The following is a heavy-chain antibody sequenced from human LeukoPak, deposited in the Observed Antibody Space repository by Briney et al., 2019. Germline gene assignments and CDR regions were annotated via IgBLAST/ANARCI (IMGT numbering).Heavy chain of an antibody. V-gene: IGHV3-11*01. CDR3: ASSPPRVVVPAAMDYYYYYGMDV. CDR2: ISSSGSTI. Sequence: GGSLRLFCAASGFTFTDFYMSWIRQAPGEGLEWVSYISSSGSTIYYADSVKGRFTISRDNAKNSLYLQMNSLRAEDTAVYYCASSPPRVVVPAAMDYYYYYGMDVWGQGTTVTVSS. CDR1: GFTFTDFY. J-gene: IGHJ6*02. D-gene: IGHD2-2*01.